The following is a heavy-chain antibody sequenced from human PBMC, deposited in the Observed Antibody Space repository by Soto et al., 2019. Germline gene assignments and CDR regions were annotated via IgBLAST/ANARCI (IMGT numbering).Heavy chain of an antibody. CDR2: IIPILGIA. V-gene: IGHV1-69*02. J-gene: IGHJ6*03. Sequence: QVQLVQSGAGVKKPGSSVKVSCKASGGTFSSYTISWVRQAPRQGLEWMGRIIPILGIANYAQKFQGRVTITADKSTSTAYMELSSLRSEDTAVYYCASRYCSGGSCYRAVHYYYYMDVWGKGTTVTVSS. D-gene: IGHD2-15*01. CDR3: ASRYCSGGSCYRAVHYYYYMDV. CDR1: GGTFSSYT.